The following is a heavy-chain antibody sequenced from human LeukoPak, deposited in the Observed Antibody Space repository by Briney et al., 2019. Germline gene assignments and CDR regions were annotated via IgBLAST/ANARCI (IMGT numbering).Heavy chain of an antibody. Sequence: SVEVSCKASGGTFSNFAVNWERQAPGQGLEWMGGIIPIFGTTNYAPKFQDRVTITADKSTSTAYMELSSLRSEDTAVYYFAREGGVSSWGQGTLVTVSS. V-gene: IGHV1-69*06. CDR1: GGTFSNFA. CDR2: IIPIFGTT. CDR3: AREGGVSS. J-gene: IGHJ5*02.